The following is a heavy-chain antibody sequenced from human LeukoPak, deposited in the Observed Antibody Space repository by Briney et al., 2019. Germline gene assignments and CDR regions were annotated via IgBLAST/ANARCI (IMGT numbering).Heavy chain of an antibody. J-gene: IGHJ4*02. CDR2: ISGSGGST. D-gene: IGHD6-13*01. Sequence: GGSLRLSCAASGFTFSSYAMSWVRQAPGKGLEWVSAISGSGGSTYYADSVKGRFTISRDNSKNTLYLQMNSLRVEDTAVYYCAKGSSNWRDYYYFDYWGQGTLVTVSS. V-gene: IGHV3-23*01. CDR3: AKGSSNWRDYYYFDY. CDR1: GFTFSSYA.